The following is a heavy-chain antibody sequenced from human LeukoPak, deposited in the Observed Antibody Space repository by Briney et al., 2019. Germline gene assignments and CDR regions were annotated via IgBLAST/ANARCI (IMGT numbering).Heavy chain of an antibody. Sequence: ASVKVSCKASGYTFTSYYMHWVRQAPGQGLEWMGIFNPSGGSTSYAQKFQGRVTMTRDTSTSTVYMELSSLRSEDTAVYYCARDIYGDYGGVTLDYWGQGTLVTVSS. CDR3: ARDIYGDYGGVTLDY. D-gene: IGHD4-17*01. J-gene: IGHJ4*02. V-gene: IGHV1-46*01. CDR1: GYTFTSYY. CDR2: FNPSGGST.